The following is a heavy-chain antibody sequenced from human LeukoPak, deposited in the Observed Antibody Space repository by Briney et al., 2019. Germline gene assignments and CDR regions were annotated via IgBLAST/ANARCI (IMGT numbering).Heavy chain of an antibody. V-gene: IGHV3-23*01. CDR1: GFTFSSYA. J-gene: IGHJ4*02. CDR2: ISGSGYNS. Sequence: PGESLRLSCAASGFTFSSYAMTWVRQAPGKGLEWVSAISGSGYNSYHADSVKGRFTISRDNSKNTLFLQMNSLRDEDTAVYYCARDWLRLGYWGQGTLVTVSS. CDR3: ARDWLRLGY. D-gene: IGHD5-12*01.